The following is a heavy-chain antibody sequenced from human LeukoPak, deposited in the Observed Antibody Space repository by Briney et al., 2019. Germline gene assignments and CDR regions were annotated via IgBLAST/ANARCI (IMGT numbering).Heavy chain of an antibody. CDR2: ISGSGGST. V-gene: IGHV3-23*01. D-gene: IGHD6-19*01. Sequence: TGGSLRLSCAVSGFTFSSYAMSWVRQAPGKGLEWVSAISGSGGSTYYAGSVKGRFTISRDNSKNTLSLQMNSLRAEDTAVYYCAKDERSYSSASYGWFDPWGRGTLVTVS. CDR1: GFTFSSYA. J-gene: IGHJ5*02. CDR3: AKDERSYSSASYGWFDP.